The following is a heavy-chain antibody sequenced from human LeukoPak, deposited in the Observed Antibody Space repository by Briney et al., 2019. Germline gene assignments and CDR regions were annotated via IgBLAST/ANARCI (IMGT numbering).Heavy chain of an antibody. Sequence: AESLIISCKGSGYSFTSYWIGWVRQMPGKGLEWMGIIYPGDSDTRYSPSFPGRITISADKSISTAYLPWSSLKASDTAMYYCARGSRLDCSSTSCYFFWGQGNLVTVSS. CDR2: IYPGDSDT. J-gene: IGHJ4*02. CDR1: GYSFTSYW. CDR3: ARGSRLDCSSTSCYFF. V-gene: IGHV5-51*01. D-gene: IGHD2-2*01.